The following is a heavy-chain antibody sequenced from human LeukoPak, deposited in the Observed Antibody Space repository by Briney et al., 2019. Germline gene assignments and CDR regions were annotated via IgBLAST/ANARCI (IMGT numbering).Heavy chain of an antibody. D-gene: IGHD6-13*01. CDR1: GYRFTTYW. CDR3: ARRSSSLGYYYYMDV. CDR2: IYPGDSDT. V-gene: IGHV5-51*01. J-gene: IGHJ6*03. Sequence: GESLKISCQGSGYRFTTYWIGWVRQMPGKGLEWMGIIYPGDSDTRYSPSFQGQVTISADKSISTAYLQWSSLKASDTAMYYCARRSSSLGYYYYMDVWGKGTTVTVSS.